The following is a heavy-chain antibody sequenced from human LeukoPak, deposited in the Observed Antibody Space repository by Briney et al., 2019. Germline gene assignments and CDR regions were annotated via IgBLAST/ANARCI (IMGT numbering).Heavy chain of an antibody. CDR3: ARAQWELRGNYFDY. J-gene: IGHJ4*02. D-gene: IGHD1-26*01. CDR2: IYYSGST. CDR1: GGSISSSSYY. V-gene: IGHV4-39*07. Sequence: SETLSLTCTVSGGSISSSSYYWGWIRQPPGMGLEWIGSIYYSGSTYYNPSLKSRVTISVDTSKNQFSLKLSSVTAADTAVYYCARAQWELRGNYFDYWGQGTLVTVSS.